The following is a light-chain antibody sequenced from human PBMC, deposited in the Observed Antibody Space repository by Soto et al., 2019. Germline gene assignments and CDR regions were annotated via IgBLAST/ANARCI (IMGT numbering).Light chain of an antibody. CDR2: EVI. J-gene: IGLJ2*01. CDR3: CSYTRSSTLL. Sequence: QSVLTQPASVSGSPGQSITMSCTGTSSDVGRYNYVSWYQQHPGRAPRLIVYEVINRPAGVSNRFSGSKSGNTASLTISGLHAADEADYYCCSYTRSSTLLFGGGTKLTVL. CDR1: SSDVGRYNY. V-gene: IGLV2-14*01.